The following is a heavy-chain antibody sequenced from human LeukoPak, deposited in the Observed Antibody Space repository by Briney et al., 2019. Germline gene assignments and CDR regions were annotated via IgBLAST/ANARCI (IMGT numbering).Heavy chain of an antibody. D-gene: IGHD3-22*01. V-gene: IGHV3-7*03. Sequence: GDSLRLSCAASGFTFTKYWMTWVRQAPGKGLEWVGNIKQDGSDKNYMDSVKGRFTISRDNAKNSLYLQMNSLRAEDTAFYYCARDSSSGYYYWFDPWSQGTLVTVSS. CDR2: IKQDGSDK. CDR1: GFTFTKYW. CDR3: ARDSSSGYYYWFDP. J-gene: IGHJ5*02.